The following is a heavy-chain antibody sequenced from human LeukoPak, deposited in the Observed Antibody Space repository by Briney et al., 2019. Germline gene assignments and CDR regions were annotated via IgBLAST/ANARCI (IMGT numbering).Heavy chain of an antibody. CDR3: ARVRIGQQLDKYYYYAMDV. CDR1: GYTFTDYY. J-gene: IGHJ6*02. CDR2: INPKSGDT. V-gene: IGHV1-2*02. Sequence: ASVKVSCKASGYTFTDYYVHWVRQAPGQGLEWMGWINPKSGDTKYAQNFQGRVTMTTDTSISTAYMEVSRLRSDDTAVYYCARVRIGQQLDKYYYYAMDVWGQGTTVTVSS. D-gene: IGHD6-13*01.